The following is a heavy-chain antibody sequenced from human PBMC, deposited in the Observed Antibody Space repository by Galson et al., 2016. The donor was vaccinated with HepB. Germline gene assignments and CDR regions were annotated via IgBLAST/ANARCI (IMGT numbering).Heavy chain of an antibody. CDR3: ARGKEWEDAFDI. CDR1: GFTFSDYF. CDR2: IRYSGDPM. Sequence: SLRLSCAASGFTFSDYFMAWIRQAPGKGLEWVSHIRYSGDPMSYAASVMGRFSISRDNDKNTLFLQMDRLRAEDTAVYYCARGKEWEDAFDIWGRGTMVTVSS. J-gene: IGHJ3*02. D-gene: IGHD1-26*01. V-gene: IGHV3-11*04.